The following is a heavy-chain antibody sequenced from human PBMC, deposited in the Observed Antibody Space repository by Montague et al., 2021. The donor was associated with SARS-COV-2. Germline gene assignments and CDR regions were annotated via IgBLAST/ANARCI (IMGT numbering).Heavy chain of an antibody. CDR2: ISWNSARV. Sequence: SLRLSCAASGFTVDEYSMPWVRQAPGKGLEWVSGISWNSARVDYGESVRGRFTISRDNAKDSLYLQMNDLRVEDTALYYCARAKISATGTNFYYYYGMDVWGQGTTVTVS. CDR1: GFTVDEYS. D-gene: IGHD6-13*01. J-gene: IGHJ6*02. V-gene: IGHV3-9*01. CDR3: ARAKISATGTNFYYYYGMDV.